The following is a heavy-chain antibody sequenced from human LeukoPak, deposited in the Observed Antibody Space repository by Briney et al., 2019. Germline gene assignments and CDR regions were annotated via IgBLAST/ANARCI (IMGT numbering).Heavy chain of an antibody. Sequence: SVKVSCKASGGTFSSYAISWVRQAPGQGLEWMGRIIPIFGTANYAQKFKGRVTITTDESTSTAYMELSSLRSEDTAVYYCARSTKIYDSSAVYFDYWGQGTLVTVSS. CDR2: IIPIFGTA. CDR3: ARSTKIYDSSAVYFDY. D-gene: IGHD3-22*01. CDR1: GGTFSSYA. V-gene: IGHV1-69*05. J-gene: IGHJ4*02.